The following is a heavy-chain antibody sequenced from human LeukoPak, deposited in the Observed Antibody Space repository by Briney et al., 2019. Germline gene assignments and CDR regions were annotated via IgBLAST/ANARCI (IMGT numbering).Heavy chain of an antibody. V-gene: IGHV3-74*01. J-gene: IGHJ4*02. CDR1: GFTFSSYW. CDR2: INRDGSTT. Sequence: GGSLRLSCAASGFTFSSYWMHWVRQTPGKGLVWVSRINRDGSTTSYADSVKGRFTISRDNAKNTLFLQMNSLRAEDTAVYYCARGVMPDYWGQGTLVTVSS. CDR3: ARGVMPDY. D-gene: IGHD3-16*01.